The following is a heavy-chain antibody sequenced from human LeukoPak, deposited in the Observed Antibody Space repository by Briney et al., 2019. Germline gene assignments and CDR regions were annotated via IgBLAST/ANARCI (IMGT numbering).Heavy chain of an antibody. CDR2: INPNSGGT. CDR3: ARVAKTYYYGSGSYWWFDP. J-gene: IGHJ5*02. CDR1: GYTFTGYY. D-gene: IGHD3-10*01. Sequence: ASVKVSCKASGYTFTGYYMHWVRQAPGQGLEWMGWINPNSGGTNYAQKFQGRVTMTRDTSISTAYMEPSRLRSDDTAVYYCARVAKTYYYGSGSYWWFDPWGQGTLVTVSS. V-gene: IGHV1-2*02.